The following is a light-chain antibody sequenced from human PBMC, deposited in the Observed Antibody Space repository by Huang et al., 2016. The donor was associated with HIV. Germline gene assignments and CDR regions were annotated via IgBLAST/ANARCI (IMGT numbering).Light chain of an antibody. V-gene: IGKV3-11*01. CDR1: QSVCTS. J-gene: IGKJ4*01. Sequence: EIVLTQYPATLSLSPGQRGTLSCRASQSVCTSLAWYQQRPGQAPRLLVYDASRRATGIPARFSGSGSGTDFTLTISSLEPEDFAVYYCQQRSNWPLTFGGGTKVEIK. CDR3: QQRSNWPLT. CDR2: DAS.